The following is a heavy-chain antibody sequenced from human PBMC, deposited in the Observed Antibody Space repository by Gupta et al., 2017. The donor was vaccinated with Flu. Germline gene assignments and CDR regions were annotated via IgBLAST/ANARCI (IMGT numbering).Heavy chain of an antibody. CDR2: VRGKAYGETI. CDR1: GFTFGDYA. Sequence: EVQLVESGGDLVQPGRSLTLYCEASGFTFGDYAMNCVSQAPGKGLEWGGCVRGKAYGETIEYAASVKGRLTGSRDDSKSIAYLQMDSLKTDDTAVYYCTRGGGTGTTESDYWGQGTLVTVSS. CDR3: TRGGGTGTTESDY. V-gene: IGHV3-49*04. D-gene: IGHD1-7*01. J-gene: IGHJ4*02.